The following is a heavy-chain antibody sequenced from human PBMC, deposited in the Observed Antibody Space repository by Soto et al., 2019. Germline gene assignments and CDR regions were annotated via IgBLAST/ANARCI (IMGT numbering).Heavy chain of an antibody. V-gene: IGHV3-23*01. CDR2: ISAHDVGT. Sequence: GGSLRLSCEASGFTLRNYAMTWVRQAPGKGLEWVSLISAHDVGTYYAESVKTRFTISTDQSRNTVYLQMDSLRADDTAIYYCAKAKNDYNWDNRPPFDYWGQGTLVTVSS. D-gene: IGHD1-20*01. CDR1: GFTLRNYA. J-gene: IGHJ4*02. CDR3: AKAKNDYNWDNRPPFDY.